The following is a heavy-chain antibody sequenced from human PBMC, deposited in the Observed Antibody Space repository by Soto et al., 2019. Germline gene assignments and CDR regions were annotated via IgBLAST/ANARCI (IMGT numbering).Heavy chain of an antibody. V-gene: IGHV3-72*01. Sequence: QAGGSLRLSCAASGFIFSDHYMDWVRQAPGKGLEWIGRVRNKAHNYITDYAAPVKGRFTISRDDSKNTLYLQMNSLKTEDTAVYYCTCDFWGQGTLVTVSS. CDR2: VRNKAHNYIT. CDR3: TCDF. J-gene: IGHJ4*02. CDR1: GFIFSDHY.